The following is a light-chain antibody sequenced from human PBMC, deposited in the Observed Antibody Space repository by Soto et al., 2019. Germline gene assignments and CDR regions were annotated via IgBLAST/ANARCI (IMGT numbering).Light chain of an antibody. CDR2: EVS. CDR3: SSYTSSSTQV. J-gene: IGLJ3*02. V-gene: IGLV2-14*01. CDR1: SSDVGGYNY. Sequence: QSVLTQPASVSGSPGQSITISCTGTSSDVGGYNYVSWYQQHPGRAPKLMIFEVSNQPSGVSNRFSGSKSGNTASLTISGLQAEDEADYYCSSYTSSSTQVLGGGTKLTVL.